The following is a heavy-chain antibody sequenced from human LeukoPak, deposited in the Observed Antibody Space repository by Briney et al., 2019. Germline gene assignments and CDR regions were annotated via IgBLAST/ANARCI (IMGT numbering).Heavy chain of an antibody. J-gene: IGHJ2*01. V-gene: IGHV1-18*04. CDR2: ISAYNGNT. CDR3: ARGPDRDLHDSTPVYWYFDL. Sequence: GASVKVSCKASGYTFTSYYMHWVRQAPGQGLEWMGWISAYNGNTNYAQKLQGRVTMTTDTSTSTAYMELRSLRSDDTAVYYCARGPDRDLHDSTPVYWYFDLWGRGTLVTVSS. CDR1: GYTFTSYY. D-gene: IGHD3-3*01.